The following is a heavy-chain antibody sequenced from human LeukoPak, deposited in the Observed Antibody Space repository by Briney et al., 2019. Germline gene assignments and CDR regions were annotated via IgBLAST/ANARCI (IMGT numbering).Heavy chain of an antibody. CDR2: ISNSGAAT. D-gene: IGHD6-13*01. V-gene: IGHV3-23*01. CDR1: GFTFSSSA. Sequence: PGGSLRLSCAASGFTFSSSAMSWVRQAPGKGLEWVSIISNSGAATYYADSVKGRFTISRDNSKNTLYLQLNSLRAEDTAVYYCAKDSATAASDTSYWGQGTLVTVSS. J-gene: IGHJ4*02. CDR3: AKDSATAASDTSY.